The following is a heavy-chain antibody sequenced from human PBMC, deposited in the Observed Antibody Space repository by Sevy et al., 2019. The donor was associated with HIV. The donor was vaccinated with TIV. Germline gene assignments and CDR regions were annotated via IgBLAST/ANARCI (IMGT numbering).Heavy chain of an antibody. CDR2: ISYDGSNK. J-gene: IGHJ4*02. Sequence: GGSLRLSCAASGFTFSSYGMHWVRQAPGKGLEWVAVISYDGSNKYYADSVKGRFTISRDNSKNTMYLQMNSLRAEDKAVYYCAKSVGIFGVVREMGGYFDYWGQGTLVTVSS. CDR1: GFTFSSYG. D-gene: IGHD3-3*01. CDR3: AKSVGIFGVVREMGGYFDY. V-gene: IGHV3-30*18.